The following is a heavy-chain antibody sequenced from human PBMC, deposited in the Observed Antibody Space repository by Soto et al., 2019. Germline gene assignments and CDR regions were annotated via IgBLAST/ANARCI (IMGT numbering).Heavy chain of an antibody. Sequence: GGSLRLSCAASGFTVSNTYMTWVRQPPGKGLECVSVIYTAGGTNYADSVKGRFIISRDNSKNTLYLQMNSLRAEDTAVYYCARALPVAKGGFDPWGQGTLVTVPQ. V-gene: IGHV3-53*01. J-gene: IGHJ5*02. D-gene: IGHD2-2*01. CDR1: GFTVSNTY. CDR2: IYTAGGT. CDR3: ARALPVAKGGFDP.